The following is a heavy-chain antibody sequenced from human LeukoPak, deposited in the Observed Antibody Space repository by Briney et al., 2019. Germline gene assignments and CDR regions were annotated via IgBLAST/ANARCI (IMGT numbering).Heavy chain of an antibody. D-gene: IGHD3-9*01. V-gene: IGHV1-8*01. Sequence: ASVKVSCKASGYTFTPYDINWVRQATGQGLEWMGWMNPNSGNTGSAQKFQGRVTMTRNTYINTAYMELSGLRSEDTAVYYCTRWHYDILTGYNGYDAFDIWGQGTMVTVSS. CDR3: TRWHYDILTGYNGYDAFDI. CDR2: MNPNSGNT. CDR1: GYTFTPYD. J-gene: IGHJ3*02.